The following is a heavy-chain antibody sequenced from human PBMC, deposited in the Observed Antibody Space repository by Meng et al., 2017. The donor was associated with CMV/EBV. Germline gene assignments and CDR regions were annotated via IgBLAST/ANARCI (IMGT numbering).Heavy chain of an antibody. Sequence: GESLKISCAASGFTFSDYYMSWVRQAPGKGLEWVANMKQDGSGKYYVDSVKGRFTISRDNAKNSLFLQMNSLRAEDTAVYFCARGPYYDFWSGDYDYYCGMDVWGQGTTVTVSS. CDR2: MKQDGSGK. D-gene: IGHD3-3*01. CDR1: GFTFSDYY. J-gene: IGHJ6*02. V-gene: IGHV3-7*01. CDR3: ARGPYYDFWSGDYDYYCGMDV.